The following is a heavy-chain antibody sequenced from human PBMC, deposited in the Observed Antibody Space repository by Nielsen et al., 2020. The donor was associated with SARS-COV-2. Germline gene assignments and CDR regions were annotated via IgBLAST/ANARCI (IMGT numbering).Heavy chain of an antibody. Sequence: SETLSLTCTVSGGSISSYYWSWIRQPPGKGLEWIGYIYYSGSTNYNPSLKSRVTISVDTSKNQFSVKLSSVTAADTAVYYCAREDLEWGSWAFAIWGQGTMVTVSS. D-gene: IGHD3-10*01. V-gene: IGHV4-59*13. CDR3: AREDLEWGSWAFAI. J-gene: IGHJ3*02. CDR2: IYYSGST. CDR1: GGSISSYY.